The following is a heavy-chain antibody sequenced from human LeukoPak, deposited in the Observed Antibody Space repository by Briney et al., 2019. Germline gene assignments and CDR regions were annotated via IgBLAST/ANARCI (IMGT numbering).Heavy chain of an antibody. Sequence: GGSLRLSCAASGFTSRNYAMSWVRQAPVKGLEWVAVISYDGDDKRNADSVNGRFTISRDNSKNTLYLQMNSLRPEDTAVYYCARDRDRDIIGDGMDVWGKGTTVTVSS. J-gene: IGHJ6*01. D-gene: IGHD2-15*01. V-gene: IGHV3-30*19. CDR3: ARDRDRDIIGDGMDV. CDR1: GFTSRNYA. CDR2: ISYDGDDK.